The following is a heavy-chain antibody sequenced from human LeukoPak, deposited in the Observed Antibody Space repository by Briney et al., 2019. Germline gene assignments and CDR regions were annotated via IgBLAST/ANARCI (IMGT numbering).Heavy chain of an antibody. CDR2: IYHSGST. J-gene: IGHJ5*01. D-gene: IGHD3-10*01. CDR3: ARVLWFGEPPYNWFDS. V-gene: IGHV4-30-2*01. CDR1: GGSISSGGYS. Sequence: SETLSLTCAVSGGSISSGGYSWSWIRQPPGKGLEWIGYIYHSGSTYYNPSLKSRVTISVDRSKNQFSLKLSSVTAADTAVYDCARVLWFGEPPYNWFDSWGQGTLVTVSS.